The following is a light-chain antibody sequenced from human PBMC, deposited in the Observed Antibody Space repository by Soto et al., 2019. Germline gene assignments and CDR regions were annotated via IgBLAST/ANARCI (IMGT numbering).Light chain of an antibody. CDR1: QSVTSSF. CDR3: QLYGTSPPVT. Sequence: VLTQSPGTMSVSPGESATLSCRASQSVTSSFLAWYQQKPGQAPRLLMYGASTRATGIPDRFRGGESGTDFTLTITRLEAEDSAVYYCQLYGTSPPVTFGGGTKVEIK. CDR2: GAS. J-gene: IGKJ4*01. V-gene: IGKV3-20*01.